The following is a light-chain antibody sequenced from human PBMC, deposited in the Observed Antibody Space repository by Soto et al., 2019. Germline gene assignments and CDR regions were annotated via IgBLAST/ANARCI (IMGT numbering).Light chain of an antibody. V-gene: IGKV3-15*01. CDR3: QQYNNWPPIT. CDR1: QSVSSSY. Sequence: ETVLAQSPGALSLSPGERATRSCRASQSVSSSYLAWYQQKPCQAPRLLIYGASTRATGIPARFSGSGSGTEFTLTISSLQSEDFAVYYCQQYNNWPPITFGQGTRLEIK. CDR2: GAS. J-gene: IGKJ5*01.